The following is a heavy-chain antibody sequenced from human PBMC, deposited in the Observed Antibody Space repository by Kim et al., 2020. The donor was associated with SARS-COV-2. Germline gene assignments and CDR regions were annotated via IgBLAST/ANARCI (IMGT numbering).Heavy chain of an antibody. D-gene: IGHD1-26*01. CDR3: AKMSGSAWTNFHY. Sequence: YAGSVRGRFTISRDNSKNTLYLQMNGLSADDRAVYSCAKMSGSAWTNFHYWGQGTLVTVSS. J-gene: IGHJ4*02. V-gene: IGHV3-23*01.